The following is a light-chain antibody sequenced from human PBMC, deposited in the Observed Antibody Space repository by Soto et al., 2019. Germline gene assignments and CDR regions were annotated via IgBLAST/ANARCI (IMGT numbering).Light chain of an antibody. V-gene: IGLV1-51*01. CDR2: DNN. CDR1: SSNIGNNY. CDR3: GTWDSSLSAVV. Sequence: QSVLTQPPSVSAAPGQKVTISCSGSSSNIGNNYVSWYQQLPGTAPKLLIYDNNKRPSGIPDRFSGSKSGTSATLGITGLXXXXXXXYYCGTWDSSLSAVVFGGGT. J-gene: IGLJ2*01.